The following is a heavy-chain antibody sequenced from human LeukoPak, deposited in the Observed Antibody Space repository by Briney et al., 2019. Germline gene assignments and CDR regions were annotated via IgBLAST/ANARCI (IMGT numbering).Heavy chain of an antibody. CDR2: ISYDGGNK. V-gene: IGHV3-30*04. J-gene: IGHJ4*02. CDR1: GFTFSSYA. D-gene: IGHD3-3*02. Sequence: GGSLRLSCAASGFTFSSYAMHWVRQAPGKGLEWVAVISYDGGNKYYADSVKGRFTISRDNSKNTLYLQMNSLRAEDTAVYYCARAPGFIYGGFDYWGQGTLVTVSS. CDR3: ARAPGFIYGGFDY.